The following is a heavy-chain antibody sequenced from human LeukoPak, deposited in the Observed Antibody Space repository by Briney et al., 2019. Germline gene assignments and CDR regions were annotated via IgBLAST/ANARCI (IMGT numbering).Heavy chain of an antibody. V-gene: IGHV3-30*02. CDR1: GFTFDDYA. Sequence: GGSLRLSCAASGFTFDDYAMNWVRQAPGKGLEWVAFIRYDGSNRYYADSVKGRFTVSRDNSKNTLFLQMTSLRAEDTAVYYWSKGREKPRQVGYWGQGTLV. CDR2: IRYDGSNR. J-gene: IGHJ4*02. CDR3: SKGREKPRQVGY.